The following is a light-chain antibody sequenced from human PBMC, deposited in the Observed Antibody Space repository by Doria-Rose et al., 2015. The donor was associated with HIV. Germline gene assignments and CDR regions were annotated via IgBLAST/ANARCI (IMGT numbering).Light chain of an antibody. J-gene: IGKJ3*01. Sequence: EIVLTQSPLSLSVTPGQPASISCRSSQSLVNSDGKTYLYWYLQKPGQSPQLLIYEVPNRFSGVPDRFSGSGSGTDFTLKISRVEPEDFGVYYCMQTILLPFTFGPGTTVDIK. V-gene: IGKV2D-29*02. CDR2: EVP. CDR3: MQTILLPFT. CDR1: QSLVNSDGKTY.